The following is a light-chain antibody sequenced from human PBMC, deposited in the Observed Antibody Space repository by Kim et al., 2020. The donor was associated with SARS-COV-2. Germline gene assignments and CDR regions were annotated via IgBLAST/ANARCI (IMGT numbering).Light chain of an antibody. V-gene: IGKV3-20*01. CDR3: HHYGGSPRA. Sequence: SPGESATLSCRASQSVSNNYLAWYQQKPGQAPRLLIYGASSRTTGIPDRFSGSGSGTDFTLTISRLEPEDFAVYYCHHYGGSPRAFGQGTKVDIK. J-gene: IGKJ1*01. CDR2: GAS. CDR1: QSVSNNY.